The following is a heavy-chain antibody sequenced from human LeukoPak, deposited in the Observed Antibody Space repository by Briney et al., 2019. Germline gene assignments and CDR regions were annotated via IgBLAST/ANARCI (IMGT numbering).Heavy chain of an antibody. CDR2: INWNSGSI. V-gene: IGHV3-9*01. CDR1: GFTFDDYV. Sequence: GGSLRLSCAASGFTFDDYVMHWVRQAPGKGLEWVSGINWNSGSIGYADSVKGRFTISRDNAKNSLYLQMNSLRVEDTALYYCAKDKGYSFDYWGQGTLVTVSS. CDR3: AKDKGYSFDY. J-gene: IGHJ4*02.